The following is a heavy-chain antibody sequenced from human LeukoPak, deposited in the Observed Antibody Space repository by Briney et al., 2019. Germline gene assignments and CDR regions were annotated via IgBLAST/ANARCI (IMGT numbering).Heavy chain of an antibody. CDR1: GFTYTNYW. V-gene: IGHV3-74*01. Sequence: GGSLRLSCVASGFTYTNYWMHWFRQVSGKGPVRVSRINPDGTIIDYADFVKGRFTISRDNAKNLLYLQMKGLRADDTALYYCAKDLSWNTADRWGQGTLVTVSS. CDR3: AKDLSWNTADR. CDR2: INPDGTII. J-gene: IGHJ5*02. D-gene: IGHD1/OR15-1a*01.